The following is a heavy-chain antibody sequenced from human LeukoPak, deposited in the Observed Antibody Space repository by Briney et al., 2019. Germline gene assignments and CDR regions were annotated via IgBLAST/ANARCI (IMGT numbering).Heavy chain of an antibody. CDR1: GFTFRSFT. CDR3: ASGSSRWYVIDY. Sequence: PGGSLRLSCAASGFTFRSFTMNWVRQAPGKGLEWVSSISSSTRYIYYADSVKGRFTISRDKAKNSVFLQMNSLRIEDTAVYYCASGSSRWYVIDYWGQGTLVTVSS. V-gene: IGHV3-21*01. D-gene: IGHD6-13*01. CDR2: ISSSTRYI. J-gene: IGHJ4*02.